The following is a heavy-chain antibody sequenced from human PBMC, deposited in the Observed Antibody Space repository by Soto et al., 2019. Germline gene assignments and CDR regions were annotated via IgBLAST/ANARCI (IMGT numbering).Heavy chain of an antibody. CDR2: IYYSGST. Sequence: QVQLQESGPGLVKPSQTLSLTCTVSGGSISSGDYYWSWIRQPPGKGLEWIGYIYYSGSTYYNPSLKSRVTISVDTSKNQFSLKLSSVTAADTAVYYCATGGYCSGGSCYYFDYWGQGTLVTVSS. CDR3: ATGGYCSGGSCYYFDY. D-gene: IGHD2-15*01. CDR1: GGSISSGDYY. J-gene: IGHJ4*02. V-gene: IGHV4-30-4*01.